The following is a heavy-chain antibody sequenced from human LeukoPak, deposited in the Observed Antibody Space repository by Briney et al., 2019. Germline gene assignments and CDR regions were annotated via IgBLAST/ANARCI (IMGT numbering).Heavy chain of an antibody. CDR3: AREGPYDSSGYYFDY. V-gene: IGHV3-30-3*01. CDR2: ISFDGTNT. J-gene: IGHJ4*02. D-gene: IGHD3-22*01. Sequence: GGSLRLSCAASGFTFSSYPIHWVRQAPGLGLEWVAVISFDGTNTYYADSVKGRFTISRDDSKNTLFLQMNSLRAEDTAFYYCAREGPYDSSGYYFDYWGQGTLVTVPS. CDR1: GFTFSSYP.